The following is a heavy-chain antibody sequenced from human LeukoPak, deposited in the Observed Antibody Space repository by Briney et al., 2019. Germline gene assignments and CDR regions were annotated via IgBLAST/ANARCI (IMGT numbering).Heavy chain of an antibody. CDR2: IYYSGST. D-gene: IGHD3-22*01. CDR3: ARHSSGYLSYFDY. Sequence: SQTLSLTCTVSRVSISSGDYYWSWIRQPPGKGLEWIGYIYYSGSTYYNPSLKSRLTISVDTSKNQFSLKVSSVTAADTAVYYCARHSSGYLSYFDYWGQGTLVPVSS. J-gene: IGHJ4*02. V-gene: IGHV4-30-4*01. CDR1: RVSISSGDYY.